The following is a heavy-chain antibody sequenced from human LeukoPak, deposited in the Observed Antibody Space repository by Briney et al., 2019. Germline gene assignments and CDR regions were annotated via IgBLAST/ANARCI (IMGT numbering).Heavy chain of an antibody. CDR1: GYRFTTYW. Sequence: GGSLKISWTASGYRFTTYWIGGGPQMPGKGREGMGIIYPGESDTRYSPSFEGQVTISADKSISPAYLQWSSLKASDTAIYHCARWVTADRGKKDAFDIWGQGTMVTVSS. D-gene: IGHD2-21*02. V-gene: IGHV5-51*01. CDR3: ARWVTADRGKKDAFDI. J-gene: IGHJ3*02. CDR2: IYPGESDT.